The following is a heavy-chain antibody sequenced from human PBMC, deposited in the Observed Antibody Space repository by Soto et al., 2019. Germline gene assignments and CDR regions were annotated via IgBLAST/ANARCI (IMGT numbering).Heavy chain of an antibody. CDR2: IYPGDSDT. D-gene: IGHD3-10*01. J-gene: IGHJ6*03. V-gene: IGHV5-51*01. CDR1: GYSFTSYW. CDR3: ARRVGTVRGTYYYYMDV. Sequence: GESLKISCKGSGYSFTSYWIGWVRQMPVKGLEWMGIIYPGDSDTRYSPSFQGQVTISVDKSISTAYLQWSSLKASDTAMYYCARRVGTVRGTYYYYMDVWGKGTTVTDS.